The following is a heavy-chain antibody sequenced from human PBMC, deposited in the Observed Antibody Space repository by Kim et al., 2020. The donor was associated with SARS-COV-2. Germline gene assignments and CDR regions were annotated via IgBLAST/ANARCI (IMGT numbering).Heavy chain of an antibody. D-gene: IGHD1-26*01. CDR3: ARGGSPYYFDY. J-gene: IGHJ4*02. Sequence: TNYHPSLKSRVTISVDTSKNQFSLKLGSVTAADTAVYYCARGGSPYYFDYWGQGTLVTVSS. CDR2: T. V-gene: IGHV4-61*02.